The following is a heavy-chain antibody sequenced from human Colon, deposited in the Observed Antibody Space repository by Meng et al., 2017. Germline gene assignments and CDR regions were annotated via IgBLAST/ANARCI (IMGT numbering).Heavy chain of an antibody. J-gene: IGHJ4*02. V-gene: IGHV4-30-4*01. CDR1: GGFLNSDDFY. D-gene: IGHD3-10*01. CDR3: AREWRHYYGAGSFDH. Sequence: QVQLQESGPGLVKPSQTASLTCTVSGGFLNSDDFYWSWIRQSPRGGLEWIGLLSYGGSTFYNPSLRSRVAISADTSKSQFSLYLRSVTAADTAVYYCAREWRHYYGAGSFDHWGQGALVTVSS. CDR2: LSYGGST.